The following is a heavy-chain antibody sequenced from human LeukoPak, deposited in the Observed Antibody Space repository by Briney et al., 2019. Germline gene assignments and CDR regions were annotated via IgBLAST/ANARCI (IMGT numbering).Heavy chain of an antibody. Sequence: GGSLRLSCAASGFTFSSYGMHWVRQAPGKGLEWVAVISYDGSNKYYADSVKGRFTISRDNSKNTLYLQMNSLRAEDTAVYYCAKDPYYGSGFPPGEPFDYWGQGTLVTVSS. V-gene: IGHV3-30*18. J-gene: IGHJ4*02. CDR3: AKDPYYGSGFPPGEPFDY. CDR2: ISYDGSNK. CDR1: GFTFSSYG. D-gene: IGHD3-10*01.